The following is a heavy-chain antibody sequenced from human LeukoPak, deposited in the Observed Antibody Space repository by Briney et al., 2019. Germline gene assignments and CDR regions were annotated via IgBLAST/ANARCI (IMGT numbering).Heavy chain of an antibody. CDR1: GGTFSSYA. D-gene: IGHD3-10*01. CDR3: ARPLPGGGFGELND. J-gene: IGHJ1*01. V-gene: IGHV1-69*06. CDR2: IIPIFGTA. Sequence: SVKVSCKASGGTFSSYAISWVQQAPGQGLEWMGGIIPIFGTANYAQKFQGRVTITADKSTSTAYMELSSLRSEDTAVYYCARPLPGGGFGELNDWGQGTLVTVSS.